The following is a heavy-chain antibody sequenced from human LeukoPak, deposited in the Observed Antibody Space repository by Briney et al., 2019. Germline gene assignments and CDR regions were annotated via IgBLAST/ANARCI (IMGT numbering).Heavy chain of an antibody. CDR3: ARHTMNYGSGTLGN. D-gene: IGHD3-10*01. CDR1: GYSFTSYW. V-gene: IGHV5-51*01. Sequence: GESLKISCKGSGYSFTSYWIGWVRPMPGKGLEWMGIIYPGDSDTSYSPSFQGQVTISADKSISTAYLQWSSLNASDTAMYYCARHTMNYGSGTLGNWGQGTLVTVSS. CDR2: IYPGDSDT. J-gene: IGHJ4*02.